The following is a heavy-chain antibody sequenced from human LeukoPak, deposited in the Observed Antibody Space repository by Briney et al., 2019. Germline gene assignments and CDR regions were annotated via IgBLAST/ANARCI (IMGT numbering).Heavy chain of an antibody. CDR2: IIPIFGTA. CDR1: GGTFSSYA. D-gene: IGHD4-17*01. V-gene: IGHV1-69*01. CDR3: ARSPHGDSQSWAGYYYYYMDV. Sequence: SVKVSCKASGGTFSSYAISWVRQAPGQGLEWMGGIIPIFGTANYAQKFQGRVTITADESTSTAYMELSSLRSEDTAVYYCARSPHGDSQSWAGYYYYYMDVWGKGTTVTVSS. J-gene: IGHJ6*03.